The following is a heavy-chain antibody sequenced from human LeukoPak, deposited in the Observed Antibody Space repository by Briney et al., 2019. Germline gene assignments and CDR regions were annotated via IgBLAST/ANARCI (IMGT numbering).Heavy chain of an antibody. Sequence: SETLSLTCAVYGGSFSGYYWSWIRQPPGKGLEWIGEINHSGSTNYNPSLKSRVTISVDTSKNQFSLKLSPVTAADTAVYYCARVASQQWLVGWGQGTLVTVSS. D-gene: IGHD6-19*01. V-gene: IGHV4-34*01. CDR2: INHSGST. J-gene: IGHJ4*02. CDR1: GGSFSGYY. CDR3: ARVASQQWLVG.